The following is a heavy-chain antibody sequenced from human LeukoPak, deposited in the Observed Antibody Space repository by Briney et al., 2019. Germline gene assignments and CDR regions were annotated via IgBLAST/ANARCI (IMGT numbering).Heavy chain of an antibody. CDR1: GFTFSSYN. Sequence: PGGSLRLSCAASGFTFSSYNMNWVRQAPGKGLEWVSSITSSSSYTFYADSVKGRFTISRDNAKNSLYLQMNSLRAEDTAVYYCARPSLWLGGAFDIWGQGTMVTVSS. CDR2: ITSSSSYT. D-gene: IGHD6-19*01. J-gene: IGHJ3*02. V-gene: IGHV3-21*01. CDR3: ARPSLWLGGAFDI.